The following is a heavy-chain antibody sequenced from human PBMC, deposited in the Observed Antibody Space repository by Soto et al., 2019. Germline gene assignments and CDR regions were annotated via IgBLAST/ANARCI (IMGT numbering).Heavy chain of an antibody. D-gene: IGHD2-8*01. CDR2: ISSNGGST. CDR1: GFTFSSYA. Sequence: EVQLVESGGGLVQPGGSLRLSCAASGFTFSSYAMHWVRQAPGKGLEYVSAISSNGGSTYDANSVKGRFTISRVTSKSTLYRQRGSLIAEDMAVYYCASDHAWGQGTLVTVSS. V-gene: IGHV3-64*01. J-gene: IGHJ4*02. CDR3: ASDHA.